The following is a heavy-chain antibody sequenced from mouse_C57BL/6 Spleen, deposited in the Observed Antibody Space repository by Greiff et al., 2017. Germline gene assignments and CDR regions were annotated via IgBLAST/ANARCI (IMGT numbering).Heavy chain of an antibody. CDR3: ARAPIYYDYDVNFDY. CDR1: GYTFTIYW. D-gene: IGHD2-4*01. J-gene: IGHJ2*01. Sequence: QVQLKQPGAELVKPGASVKLSCKASGYTFTIYWMHWVKQRPGRGLEWIGRFDPNSGGTKYNEKFKSKATLTVDKPSSTAYMQLSSLTSEDSAVYYCARAPIYYDYDVNFDYWGQGTTLTVSS. V-gene: IGHV1-72*01. CDR2: FDPNSGGT.